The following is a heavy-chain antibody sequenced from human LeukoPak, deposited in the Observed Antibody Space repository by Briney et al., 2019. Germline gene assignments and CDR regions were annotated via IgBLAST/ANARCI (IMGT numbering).Heavy chain of an antibody. Sequence: ASVKVSCKASGYTFTAYYVHWVRQAPGQGLEWMGWVNPNSGGTNYAQKFQGRVTMTRDTSISTAYMELNRLRPDDTAVYYCARGDHYDVLTGFQTPSHLSDYWGQGTLVTVSS. CDR2: VNPNSGGT. J-gene: IGHJ4*02. CDR1: GYTFTAYY. D-gene: IGHD3-9*01. V-gene: IGHV1-2*02. CDR3: ARGDHYDVLTGFQTPSHLSDY.